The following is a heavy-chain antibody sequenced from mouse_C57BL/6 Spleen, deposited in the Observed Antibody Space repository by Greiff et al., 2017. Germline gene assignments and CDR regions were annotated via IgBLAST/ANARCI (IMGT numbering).Heavy chain of an antibody. CDR2: IYPGSGNT. Sequence: VQLQQSGAELVRPGASVKLSCKASGYTFTDYYINWVKQRPGQGLEWIARIYPGSGNTYYNEKFKGKATLTAEKSSSTAYMQLSSLTSEDSAVYFCARSHYYGQGAMDYWGQGTSVTVSS. V-gene: IGHV1-76*01. D-gene: IGHD1-1*01. CDR1: GYTFTDYY. J-gene: IGHJ4*01. CDR3: ARSHYYGQGAMDY.